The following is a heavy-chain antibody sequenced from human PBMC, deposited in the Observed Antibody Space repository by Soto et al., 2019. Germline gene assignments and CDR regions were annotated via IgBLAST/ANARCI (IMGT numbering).Heavy chain of an antibody. CDR3: SSWLKEAGIGGNYYSGMDV. V-gene: IGHV1-69*12. CDR1: GGTFSNYA. D-gene: IGHD6-19*01. J-gene: IGHJ6*02. CDR2: IMPIFGRA. Sequence: QVQLVQSGAEVKKPGSSVKVSCKASGGTFSNYAFSWVRQAPGQGLEWLGGIMPIFGRADYAQKFRGRVTTTADXSXXXAXXELSTLRSEDTAVYYCSSWLKEAGIGGNYYSGMDVWGQGTTVTVSS.